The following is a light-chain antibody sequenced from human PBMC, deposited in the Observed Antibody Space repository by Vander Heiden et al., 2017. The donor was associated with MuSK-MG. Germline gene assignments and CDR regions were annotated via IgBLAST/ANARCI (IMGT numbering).Light chain of an antibody. CDR3: MQSLQTPYI. CDR2: LAS. J-gene: IGKJ2*01. CDR1: ESLLHSNGYKY. Sequence: DIVMTQYRLSLRVTPGEPAYISCRSSESLLHSNGYKYLDWYSQKPGQSPQLLIFLASNRASGVPDMFSGSGSGTDFTLKISSVETEDAGVYFCMQSLQTPYIFGQGTKLEIK. V-gene: IGKV2-28*01.